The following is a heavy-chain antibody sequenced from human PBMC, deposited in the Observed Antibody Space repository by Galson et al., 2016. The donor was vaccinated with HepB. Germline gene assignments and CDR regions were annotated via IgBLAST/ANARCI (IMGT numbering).Heavy chain of an antibody. J-gene: IGHJ3*02. V-gene: IGHV1-18*01. Sequence: SVKVSCKASGYTFNTYGVIWVRQAPGQGLEWMGWISAYGVNAKYAQNLQGRVTMTTDTSTSTAYMELRSLRSDDTGVYYCAGGYDCNRWAFDIWGQGTMVTVSS. CDR3: AGGYDCNRWAFDI. D-gene: IGHD5-12*01. CDR1: GYTFNTYG. CDR2: ISAYGVNA.